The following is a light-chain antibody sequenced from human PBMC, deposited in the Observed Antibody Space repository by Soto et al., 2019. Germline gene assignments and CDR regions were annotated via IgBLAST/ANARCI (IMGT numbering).Light chain of an antibody. Sequence: QSVLTQPPSASGSPGQSVTISCTGPSSDVFDHNFVSWYQQHPGKIPRLIIYEVAKRPSGVPDRFSGSKFGKTASLIISGLQADDEADYFCSSYSGTTTIVFGGGTKVTVL. J-gene: IGLJ2*01. CDR1: SSDVFDHNF. CDR3: SSYSGTTTIV. CDR2: EVA. V-gene: IGLV2-8*01.